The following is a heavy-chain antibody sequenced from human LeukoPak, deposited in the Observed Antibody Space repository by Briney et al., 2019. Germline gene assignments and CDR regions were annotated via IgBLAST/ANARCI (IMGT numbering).Heavy chain of an antibody. Sequence: ASVKVSCKASGYTFTDYYMHWVRQAPGQGFEWMGWINPNDGDTNYAQKFQGRVTMTRDTSISTAHVEVSRLRSDDTAVYYCARANFLYCSSSTCLFDYWGQGTLVTVSS. CDR1: GYTFTDYY. V-gene: IGHV1-2*02. D-gene: IGHD2-2*01. CDR2: INPNDGDT. CDR3: ARANFLYCSSSTCLFDY. J-gene: IGHJ4*02.